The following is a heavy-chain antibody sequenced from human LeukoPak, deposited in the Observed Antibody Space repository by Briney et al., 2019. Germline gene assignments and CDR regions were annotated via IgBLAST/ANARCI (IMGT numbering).Heavy chain of an antibody. CDR1: GYTFTGYY. V-gene: IGHV1-2*02. CDR2: INPNSGGT. D-gene: IGHD2-2*01. CDR3: ARGSTPAAVYYHGMDV. J-gene: IGHJ6*02. Sequence: GASVKVSCKASGYTFTGYYMHWVRQAPGQGLEWMGWINPNSGGTNYAQKFQGRVTMTRDTSISTAYMELSRLRSDDTAVYYCARGSTPAAVYYHGMDVWGQGTTVTVSS.